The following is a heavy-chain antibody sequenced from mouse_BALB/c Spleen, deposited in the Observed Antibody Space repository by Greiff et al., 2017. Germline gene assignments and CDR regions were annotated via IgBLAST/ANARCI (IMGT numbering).Heavy chain of an antibody. J-gene: IGHJ2*01. Sequence: QVQLQQSGPGLVQPSQSLSITCTVSGFSLTSYGVHWVRQSPGKGLEWLGVIWSGGSTDYNAAFISRLSISKDNSKSQVFFKMNSLQANDTAIYYCARFYYRYGYFDYWGQGTTLTVSS. CDR3: ARFYYRYGYFDY. CDR2: IWSGGST. D-gene: IGHD2-14*01. CDR1: GFSLTSYG. V-gene: IGHV2-2*02.